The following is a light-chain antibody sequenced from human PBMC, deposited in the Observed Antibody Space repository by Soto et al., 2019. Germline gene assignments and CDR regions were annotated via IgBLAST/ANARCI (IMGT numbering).Light chain of an antibody. CDR2: GAS. CDR1: QSVISSTY. CDR3: HQYGSSPLT. J-gene: IGKJ1*01. Sequence: EIVLTQSPGTLSLSPGDRATLSCRASQSVISSTYLAWYQQKPGQAPRLLIYGASSRATGIPDRFSGSGSGTDFTLTISSLEPEDFAVYYCHQYGSSPLTFGQGTQVEIK. V-gene: IGKV3-20*01.